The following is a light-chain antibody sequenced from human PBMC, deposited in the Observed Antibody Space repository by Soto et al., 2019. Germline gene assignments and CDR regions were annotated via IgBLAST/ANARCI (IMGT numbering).Light chain of an antibody. CDR2: GAS. V-gene: IGKV1-39*01. J-gene: IGKJ2*01. Sequence: DIQMTQSPSYLPTSVGDRVTITCRVSQTIYNYVTWYQQKPGKAPRLLIFGASRVQNGIPSRFSGSGSGTDFTLTINDVQPEDFASYFCQQTYNAPRTFGQGTTLEI. CDR3: QQTYNAPRT. CDR1: QTIYNY.